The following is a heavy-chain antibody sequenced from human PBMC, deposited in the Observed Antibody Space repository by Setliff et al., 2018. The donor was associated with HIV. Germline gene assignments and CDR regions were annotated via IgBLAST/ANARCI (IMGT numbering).Heavy chain of an antibody. V-gene: IGHV4-59*12. CDR2: TYYSGST. CDR1: GGSISSYY. J-gene: IGHJ6*03. Sequence: ASETLSLTCTVSGGSISSYYWSWSRQPPGKGLEWIGYTYYSGSTNYNPSLKSRVTISVDTSKNQFSLKLTSVTAVDTAAYYCARSTVGIRGVVRGYYYYYMDVWGKGTTVTVSS. D-gene: IGHD3-10*01. CDR3: ARSTVGIRGVVRGYYYYYMDV.